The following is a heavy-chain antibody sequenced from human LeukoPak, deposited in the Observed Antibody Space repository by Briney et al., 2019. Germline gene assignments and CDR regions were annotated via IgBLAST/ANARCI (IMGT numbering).Heavy chain of an antibody. J-gene: IGHJ4*02. CDR3: ATGGDAKRVGY. CDR1: GASIRNYY. D-gene: IGHD3-10*01. CDR2: INHSGST. V-gene: IGHV4-34*01. Sequence: SETLSLTCSVSGASIRNYYWTWIRQPPGKGLEWIGEINHSGSTYYNSSLKSRVTISVDASKNQFSLKLSSVTAADTAVYYCATGGDAKRVGYCGQGTMVSVSS.